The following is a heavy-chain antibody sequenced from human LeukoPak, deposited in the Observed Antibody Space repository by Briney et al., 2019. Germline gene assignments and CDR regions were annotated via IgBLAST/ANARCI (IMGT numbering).Heavy chain of an antibody. J-gene: IGHJ4*02. V-gene: IGHV1-8*01. Sequence: VASVKVSCKASGYTFTSCDINWVRQATGQGPEGIGWMNPNSGNTGYGQSFQGRVTMTRDNSISTAYMEPSNLRSEDTAIYYCTRGSSGRRDYWGQGTLVTVSS. CDR2: MNPNSGNT. CDR3: TRGSSGRRDY. CDR1: GYTFTSCD. D-gene: IGHD6-19*01.